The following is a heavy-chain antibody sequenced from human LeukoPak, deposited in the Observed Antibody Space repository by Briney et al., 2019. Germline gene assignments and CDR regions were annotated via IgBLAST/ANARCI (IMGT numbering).Heavy chain of an antibody. CDR1: VYTFTGYY. CDR3: ARDLPGIAVAGTAQYFQH. J-gene: IGHJ1*01. Sequence: ASVEVSCKASVYTFTGYYMHWVRHARGQGRVCVRWIHPHSAGTSYTQKFQGRVSMTRDTSISTAYMDLSRLRSDDTAVYYCARDLPGIAVAGTAQYFQHWGQGTPVTVSS. V-gene: IGHV1-2*02. CDR2: IHPHSAGT. D-gene: IGHD6-19*01.